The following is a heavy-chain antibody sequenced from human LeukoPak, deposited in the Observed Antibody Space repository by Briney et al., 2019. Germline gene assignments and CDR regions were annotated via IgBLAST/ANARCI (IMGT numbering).Heavy chain of an antibody. D-gene: IGHD3-22*01. CDR2: ISYDGSNK. CDR1: GFTFSSYA. CDR3: ASLRYYYDSSGYYLDY. J-gene: IGHJ4*02. Sequence: GGSLRLSRAASGFTFSSYAMHWVRQAPGKGLEWVAVISYDGSNKYYADSVKGRFTISRDNSKNTLYLQMNSLRAEDTAVYYCASLRYYYDSSGYYLDYWGQGTLVTVSS. V-gene: IGHV3-30-3*01.